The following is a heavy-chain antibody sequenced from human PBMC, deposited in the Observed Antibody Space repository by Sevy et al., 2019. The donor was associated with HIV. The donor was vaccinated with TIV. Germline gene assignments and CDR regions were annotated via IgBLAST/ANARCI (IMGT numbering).Heavy chain of an antibody. CDR1: GDSVSTSSAT. CDR2: TYYRSKWYS. CDR3: ARGDEPNSYYYGMDV. Sequence: SQTLSLTCAISGDSVSTSSATWNWFRQSPSRGLEWLGRTYYRSKWYSDYEVSVKGRVTINPDTSKNQFSLHLESVTPEDTAVYFCARGDEPNSYYYGMDVWGQRTTVTVSS. V-gene: IGHV6-1*01. J-gene: IGHJ6*02.